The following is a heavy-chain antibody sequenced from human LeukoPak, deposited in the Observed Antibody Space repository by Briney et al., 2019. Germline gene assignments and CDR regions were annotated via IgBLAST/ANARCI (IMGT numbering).Heavy chain of an antibody. D-gene: IGHD2-15*01. CDR3: ARIVVVVAATPNWFDP. Sequence: SETLSLTCTVSGGSISSGSYYWSWIRQPAGKGLEWIGRIYTSGSTNYNPSLKSRVTISVDTSKNQFSLKLSSVTAADTAVYYCARIVVVVAATPNWFDPWGQGTLVTVSS. J-gene: IGHJ5*02. CDR2: IYTSGST. V-gene: IGHV4-61*02. CDR1: GGSISSGSYY.